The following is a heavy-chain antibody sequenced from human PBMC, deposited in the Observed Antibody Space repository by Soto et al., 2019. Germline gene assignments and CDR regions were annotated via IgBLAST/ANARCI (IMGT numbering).Heavy chain of an antibody. V-gene: IGHV1-69*08. Sequence: QVQLVQSGAEVKKPGSSVKVSCEASGGTFSSYTISWVRQAPGQGLEWMGRIIPILGIANYAQKFQGRVTITADKSTSPAYMELSSLRSEDTAVYYCAREQYGGDPMIWGQGTLVTVSS. CDR2: IIPILGIA. D-gene: IGHD2-21*02. CDR3: AREQYGGDPMI. CDR1: GGTFSSYT. J-gene: IGHJ4*02.